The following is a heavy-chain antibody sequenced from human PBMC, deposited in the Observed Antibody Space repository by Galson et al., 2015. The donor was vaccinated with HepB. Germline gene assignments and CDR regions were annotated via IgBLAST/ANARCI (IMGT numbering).Heavy chain of an antibody. CDR3: ARGLEMATISQGDY. Sequence: SVKVSCKASGYTFTSYDINWVRQATGQGLEWMEWMNPNSGNTGYAQKFQGRVTMTRNTSISTAYMELSSLRSEDTAVYYCARGLEMATISQGDYWGQGTLLTVSS. D-gene: IGHD5-24*01. V-gene: IGHV1-8*01. J-gene: IGHJ4*02. CDR1: GYTFTSYD. CDR2: MNPNSGNT.